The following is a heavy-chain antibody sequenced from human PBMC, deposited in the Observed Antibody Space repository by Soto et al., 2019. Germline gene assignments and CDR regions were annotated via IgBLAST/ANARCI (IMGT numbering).Heavy chain of an antibody. CDR3: ARRHNSGLPLDY. CDR2: IDPSDSYT. Sequence: GESLKISCKGSGYSFTSYWISWVREMPGKGLEWMGRIDPSDSYTNYSPSFQGHVTISAYKSISTAYLQWSSLKASDTAMYYCARRHNSGLPLDYWGQGTLVTVSS. CDR1: GYSFTSYW. D-gene: IGHD1-26*01. J-gene: IGHJ4*02. V-gene: IGHV5-10-1*01.